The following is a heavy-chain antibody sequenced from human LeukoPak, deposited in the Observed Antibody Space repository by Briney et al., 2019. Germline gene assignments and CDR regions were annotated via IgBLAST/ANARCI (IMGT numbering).Heavy chain of an antibody. J-gene: IGHJ5*02. D-gene: IGHD3-3*01. Sequence: ASVKVSCKASGYTFTSYAITWVRRAPGQGLEWMGWITTYTGDTNYAQKFQGRVTMTTDTSTNTAYMELRSLRSDDTAVYYCARGGSGYRTFWFDPWGQGTLVTVSS. CDR3: ARGGSGYRTFWFDP. CDR1: GYTFTSYA. CDR2: ITTYTGDT. V-gene: IGHV1-18*01.